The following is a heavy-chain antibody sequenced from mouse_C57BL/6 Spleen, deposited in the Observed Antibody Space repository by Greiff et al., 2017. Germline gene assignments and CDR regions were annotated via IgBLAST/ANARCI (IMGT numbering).Heavy chain of an antibody. D-gene: IGHD4-1*01. CDR1: GFTFSSYA. CDR3: AKLTGTFAY. J-gene: IGHJ3*01. CDR2: ISDGGSYT. Sequence: EVMLVESGGGLVKPGGSLKLSCAASGFTFSSYAMSWVRQTPEKRLEWVATISDGGSYTYYPDNVKGRFTISRDNAKNNLYLQMSHLKSEDTAMYYCAKLTGTFAYWGQGTLGTVSA. V-gene: IGHV5-4*03.